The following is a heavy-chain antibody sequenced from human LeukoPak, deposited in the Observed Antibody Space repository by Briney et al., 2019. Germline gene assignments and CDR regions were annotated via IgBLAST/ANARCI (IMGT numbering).Heavy chain of an antibody. J-gene: IGHJ6*03. Sequence: ASVKVSCKASGYTFTSYYMHWVRQAPGQGLEWMGIINPSGGSTSYAQKFQGRVTMTRDMSTSTVYMELSSLRSEDTAVYYCARGSGGHYYYYYMDVWGKGTTVTISS. D-gene: IGHD5-12*01. CDR1: GYTFTSYY. CDR2: INPSGGST. V-gene: IGHV1-46*01. CDR3: ARGSGGHYYYYYMDV.